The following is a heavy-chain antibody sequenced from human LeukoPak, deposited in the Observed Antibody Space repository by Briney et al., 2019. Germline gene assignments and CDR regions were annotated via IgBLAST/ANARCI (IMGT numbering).Heavy chain of an antibody. J-gene: IGHJ5*02. V-gene: IGHV4-39*07. CDR3: ARSGPPTNWFDP. Sequence: PSETLSLTCTVSGGSISSSSYYWGWIRQPPGKGLEWIGSIYYSGSTYYNPSLKSRVTISVDTSKNQFSLKLSSVTAADTAVYYCARSGPPTNWFDPWGQGTLVTVSS. CDR1: GGSISSSSYY. CDR2: IYYSGST. D-gene: IGHD3-10*01.